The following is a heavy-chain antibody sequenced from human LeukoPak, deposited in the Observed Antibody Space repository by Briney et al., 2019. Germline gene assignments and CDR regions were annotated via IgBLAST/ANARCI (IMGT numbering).Heavy chain of an antibody. CDR3: ARAGSGSYPAGDFDY. V-gene: IGHV3-21*01. J-gene: IGHJ4*02. Sequence: GGSLRLSCAASGFTFSSYSMNWVRQAPGKGLEWVSSISSSSSYIYYADSVKGRFTISRDNAKNTLYLQMNSLRAEDTAVYYCARAGSGSYPAGDFDYWGQGTLVTVSS. CDR2: ISSSSSYI. CDR1: GFTFSSYS. D-gene: IGHD1-26*01.